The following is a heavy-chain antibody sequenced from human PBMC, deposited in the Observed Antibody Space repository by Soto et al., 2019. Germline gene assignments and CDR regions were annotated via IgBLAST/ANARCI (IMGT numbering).Heavy chain of an antibody. D-gene: IGHD2-21*01. J-gene: IGHJ4*02. Sequence: QVQLVQSGAEVKKPGSSVKVSCRASGGSFRNYVMSWVRQAPGQGLEWMGGIIPVFETRTYAQKFQGRVTITADDSTSTISMGMSNLKFEDTGVYFLSFHSGRNSYSRFGFWGPGTLVTVSS. V-gene: IGHV1-69*01. CDR1: GGSFRNYV. CDR2: IIPVFETR. CDR3: SFHSGRNSYSRFGF.